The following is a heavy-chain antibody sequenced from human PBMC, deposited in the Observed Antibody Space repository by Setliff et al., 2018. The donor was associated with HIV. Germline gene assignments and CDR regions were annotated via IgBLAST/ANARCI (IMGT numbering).Heavy chain of an antibody. D-gene: IGHD4-17*01. CDR2: IYYNGNT. Sequence: PSETLSLTCTVSGGSITTTNYYWGWIRQPPGKGLEWVGSIYYNGNTFYNQSLQSRVTISLDTSQNQVSLDLESVTAADTAVYYCARDIWAYGLMGSWGQGTLVTVPQ. CDR1: GGSITTTNYY. J-gene: IGHJ5*02. V-gene: IGHV4-39*07. CDR3: ARDIWAYGLMGS.